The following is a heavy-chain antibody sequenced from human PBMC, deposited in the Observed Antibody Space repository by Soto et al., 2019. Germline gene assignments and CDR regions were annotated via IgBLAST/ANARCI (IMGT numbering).Heavy chain of an antibody. D-gene: IGHD6-19*01. J-gene: IGHJ3*02. V-gene: IGHV4-39*01. CDR1: GGSITSSSHY. CDR3: ARRDSSGWLHDAFDI. Sequence: SETLSLTCSVSGGSITSSSHYWGWIRQPPGKGLEWIGNIYYSGNTYYNPSLKSRATVSVDTSKNQFSLKLSSVTAADTAVYYCARRDSSGWLHDAFDIWGQGTMVTVSS. CDR2: IYYSGNT.